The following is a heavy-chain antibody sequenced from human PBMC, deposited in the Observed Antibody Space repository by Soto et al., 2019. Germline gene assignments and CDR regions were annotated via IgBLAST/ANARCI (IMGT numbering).Heavy chain of an antibody. V-gene: IGHV1-3*01. CDR3: ARGVGPTYSYSYGLEV. Sequence: QVQLVQSGAEVKKPGASVKVSCKASGYSFIAYTMHWVRQAPGQRLEWLGWIKAGTGNTKYSQKFQGRVNITRDTSASTTYMELSSLRSEDTAVYFCARGVGPTYSYSYGLEVWGQGTTVTVSS. CDR2: IKAGTGNT. D-gene: IGHD2-21*01. CDR1: GYSFIAYT. J-gene: IGHJ6*02.